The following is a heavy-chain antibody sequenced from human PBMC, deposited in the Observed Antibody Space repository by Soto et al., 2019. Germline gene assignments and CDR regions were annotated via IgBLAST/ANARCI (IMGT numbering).Heavy chain of an antibody. J-gene: IGHJ4*02. Sequence: QVQLQQWGAGLLKPSETLSLTCAVYGGSFSGYYWSWIRQPPGKGLEWIGEINHSGSTNYNPSLKSRVIISVDTSKNQFSLKLSSVTAADTAVYYCARGWGRISDYWGQGALVAVSS. CDR1: GGSFSGYY. V-gene: IGHV4-34*01. CDR2: INHSGST. CDR3: ARGWGRISDY. D-gene: IGHD7-27*01.